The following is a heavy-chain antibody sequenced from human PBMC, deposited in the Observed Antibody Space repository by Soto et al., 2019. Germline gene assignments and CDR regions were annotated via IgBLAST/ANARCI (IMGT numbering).Heavy chain of an antibody. J-gene: IGHJ5*02. CDR2: IYYSGST. Sequence: SETLSLTCTVSGGSISSSSYYWGWIRQPPGKGLEWIGSIYYSGSTYYNPSLKSRVTISVDTSKNQFSLKLSSVTAADTAVYYCARANYDFWSKPMFDPWGQGTLVTVSS. CDR1: GGSISSSSYY. D-gene: IGHD3-3*01. CDR3: ARANYDFWSKPMFDP. V-gene: IGHV4-39*01.